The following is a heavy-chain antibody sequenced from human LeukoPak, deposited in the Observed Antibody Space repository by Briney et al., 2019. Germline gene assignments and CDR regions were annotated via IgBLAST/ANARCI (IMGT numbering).Heavy chain of an antibody. Sequence: PGGSLRLSCAASGFTFSSYSMNWVRQAPGKGLEWVSSISRSSSYIYYADSVKGRFTISRDNAKNSLYLQMNSLRAEDTAVYYCARKFDWLLAYYYYYGMDVWGKGTTVTVSS. V-gene: IGHV3-21*01. CDR3: ARKFDWLLAYYYYYGMDV. CDR1: GFTFSSYS. CDR2: ISRSSSYI. J-gene: IGHJ6*04. D-gene: IGHD3-9*01.